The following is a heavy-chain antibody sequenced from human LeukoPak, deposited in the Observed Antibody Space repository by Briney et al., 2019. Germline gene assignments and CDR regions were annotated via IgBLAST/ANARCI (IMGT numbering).Heavy chain of an antibody. V-gene: IGHV4-59*01. Sequence: NPSETLSLTCTVSGGSISSYYWSWIRQPPGKGLEWIGYIYYSGSTNYNPSLKSRVTISVDTSKNQFSLKLSSVTAADTAVYYCARGLVVVATWRYFDYWGQGTLVTVSS. CDR3: ARGLVVVATWRYFDY. J-gene: IGHJ4*02. CDR1: GGSISSYY. D-gene: IGHD2-15*01. CDR2: IYYSGST.